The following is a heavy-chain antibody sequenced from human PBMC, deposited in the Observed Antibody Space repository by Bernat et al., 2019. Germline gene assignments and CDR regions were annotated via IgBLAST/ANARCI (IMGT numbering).Heavy chain of an antibody. Sequence: QVQLVQSGAEVKKPGSSVKVSCKASGGTFSSYTISWVRQAPGQGLEWMGRIIPILGIANYAQKFQGRVTITADKSTSTAYMELSSLRSEDTAVYYCAREVRARDGYNGGPQLNWGQGTLVTVSS. CDR2: IIPILGIA. J-gene: IGHJ4*02. D-gene: IGHD5-12*01. CDR1: GGTFSSYT. V-gene: IGHV1-69*08. CDR3: AREVRARDGYNGGPQLN.